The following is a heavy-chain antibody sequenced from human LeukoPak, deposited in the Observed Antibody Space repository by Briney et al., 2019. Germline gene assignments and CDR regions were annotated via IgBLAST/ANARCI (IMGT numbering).Heavy chain of an antibody. Sequence: SETLSLTCAVYGGSFSGYYWSWIRQPPGKGLEWIGEINHSGSTNYNPSLKSRVTISVDTSKNQFSLKLSSVTAADTAVYYCARGYDFWSGYLDYWGRGTLVTVSS. CDR1: GGSFSGYY. J-gene: IGHJ4*02. V-gene: IGHV4-34*01. CDR3: ARGYDFWSGYLDY. D-gene: IGHD3-3*01. CDR2: INHSGST.